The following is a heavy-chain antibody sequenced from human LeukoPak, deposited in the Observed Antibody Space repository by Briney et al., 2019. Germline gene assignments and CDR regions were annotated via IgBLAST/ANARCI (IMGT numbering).Heavy chain of an antibody. V-gene: IGHV1-46*01. CDR1: GYTFTSYY. Sequence: ASVKVSCKASGYTFTSYYMHWVRQAPGQGLEWMGIINPSGGSTSYAQKFQGRVTMTRDTSTSTVYMKLGSLRSEDTAVYYCARVELPGLFDYWGQGTLVTVSS. CDR3: ARVELPGLFDY. J-gene: IGHJ4*02. D-gene: IGHD1-26*01. CDR2: INPSGGST.